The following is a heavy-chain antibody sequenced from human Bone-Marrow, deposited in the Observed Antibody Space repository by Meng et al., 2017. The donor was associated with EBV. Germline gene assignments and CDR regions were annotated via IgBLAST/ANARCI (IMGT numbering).Heavy chain of an antibody. Sequence: EVQLVESGGGLVQPGGSLRLSCAASGLTFSSYAMSWVRQAPGKGLEWVSAISGSGGSTYYADSVKGRFTISRDNSKNTLYLQMNSLRAEDTAVYYCARDSSEVGGADYWGQGTLVTVAS. CDR3: ARDSSEVGGADY. D-gene: IGHD3-16*01. CDR1: GLTFSSYA. CDR2: ISGSGGST. J-gene: IGHJ4*02. V-gene: IGHV3-23*04.